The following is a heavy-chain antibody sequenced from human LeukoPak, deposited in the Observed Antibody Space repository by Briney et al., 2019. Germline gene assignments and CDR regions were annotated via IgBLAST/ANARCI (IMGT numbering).Heavy chain of an antibody. Sequence: SGPTLVNPTQTLTLTCTFSGFSLGTSGMRVRWSRHPPGKALEWLAHIDWDDADFYSSSLKTRLTISKDTSKNQVVLTMTEVDPVDTATYYCATSDEYFGSGSYYAYWGQGLLVTVSS. CDR3: ATSDEYFGSGSYYAY. V-gene: IGHV2-70D*14. CDR1: GFSLGTSGMR. J-gene: IGHJ4*02. D-gene: IGHD3-10*01. CDR2: IDWDDAD.